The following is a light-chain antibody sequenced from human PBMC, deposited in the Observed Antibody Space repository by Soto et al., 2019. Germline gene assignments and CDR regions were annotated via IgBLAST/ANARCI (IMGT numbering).Light chain of an antibody. V-gene: IGKV3-15*01. CDR1: QSVSSH. J-gene: IGKJ1*01. CDR2: GAS. Sequence: IVMTQSPATLSVSPGERGTLSCRASQSVSSHLAWYQQKPGQAPRLLIYGASTRATGIPPRFSGRGSGTEFTLTISSLQPDDFATYYCQHYNSYSEAFGQGTKVDIK. CDR3: QHYNSYSEA.